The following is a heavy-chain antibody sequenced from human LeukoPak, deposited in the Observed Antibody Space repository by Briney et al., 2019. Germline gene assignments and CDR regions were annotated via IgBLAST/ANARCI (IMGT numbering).Heavy chain of an antibody. V-gene: IGHV1-2*02. CDR1: GYTFTSYG. Sequence: ASVKVSCKASGYTFTSYGISWVRQAPGQGLEWMGWINPNSGDTNYAQKFQGRVTMTRDTSISTAYMELSRLRSDDTAVYYCARDLEVTRDNWFDPWGQGTLVTVSS. D-gene: IGHD3-3*01. CDR2: INPNSGDT. CDR3: ARDLEVTRDNWFDP. J-gene: IGHJ5*02.